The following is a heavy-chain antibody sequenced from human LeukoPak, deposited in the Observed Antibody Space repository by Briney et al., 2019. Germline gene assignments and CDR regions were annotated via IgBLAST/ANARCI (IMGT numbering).Heavy chain of an antibody. J-gene: IGHJ1*01. CDR3: ARDSCSSSSCYFEYFQH. V-gene: IGHV3-30*04. D-gene: IGHD2-2*01. CDR1: GVTFSSYA. Sequence: PGGSLRLSCAASGVTFSSYAMHWVRQAPGKGLEWVSVISYDGSTKYYADSVRGGFTTSRDNSKNTLYLQMNSLRAEDTAVYYCARDSCSSSSCYFEYFQHWGQGTLVTVSS. CDR2: ISYDGSTK.